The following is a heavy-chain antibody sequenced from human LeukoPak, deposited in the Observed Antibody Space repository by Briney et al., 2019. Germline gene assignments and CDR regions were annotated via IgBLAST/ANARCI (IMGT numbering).Heavy chain of an antibody. CDR3: AVVDYDFWSGYSPRDAFDI. CDR1: GGSISSSSYY. Sequence: SETLSLTCTVSGGSISSSSYYWGWIRQPPGKGLEWIGSIYYSGSTYYNPSLKSRVTISVDTSKNQFSLKLSSVTAADTAVYYCAVVDYDFWSGYSPRDAFDIWGQGTMVTVSS. D-gene: IGHD3-3*01. J-gene: IGHJ3*02. CDR2: IYYSGST. V-gene: IGHV4-39*01.